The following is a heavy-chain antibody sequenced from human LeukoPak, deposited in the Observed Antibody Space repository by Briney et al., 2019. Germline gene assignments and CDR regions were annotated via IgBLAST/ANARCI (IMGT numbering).Heavy chain of an antibody. D-gene: IGHD3-22*01. J-gene: IGHJ4*02. V-gene: IGHV4-30-4*08. Sequence: PSETLCLTCTVSSGSISSGDYYWSWVRQPPGKGLEWIGYIYYSGSTYYNPSLKSRVTISVDTSKNQFSLKLSSVTAADTAVYYCAREGYYYDSSGYDYWGQGTLVTVSS. CDR1: SGSISSGDYY. CDR3: AREGYYYDSSGYDY. CDR2: IYYSGST.